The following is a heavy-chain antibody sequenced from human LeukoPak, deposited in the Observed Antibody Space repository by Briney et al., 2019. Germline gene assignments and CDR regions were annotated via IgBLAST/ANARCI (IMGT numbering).Heavy chain of an antibody. D-gene: IGHD4/OR15-4a*01. CDR2: IFYTGNT. V-gene: IGHV4-59*08. CDR1: GGSISGYY. CDR3: ARRPSNLVAFDI. J-gene: IGHJ3*02. Sequence: KPSETLSLTCTVSGGSISGYYWSWIRQPPGKGLEWIGYIFYTGNTNYIPSLKSRVTISVDTSNNQFSLRLSSVTAADTAVYYCARRPSNLVAFDIWGQGTVVTVSS.